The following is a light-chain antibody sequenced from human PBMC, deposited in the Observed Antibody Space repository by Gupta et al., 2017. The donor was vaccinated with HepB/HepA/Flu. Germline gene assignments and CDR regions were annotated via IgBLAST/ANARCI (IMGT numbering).Light chain of an antibody. CDR2: CNS. CDR3: HSSDTSLSGSV. J-gene: IGLJ2*01. CDR1: SYNIGAGYD. Sequence: QSVLTQPPSVSGAPGQRVTISCTGSSYNIGAGYDVHCYQQLHGTEPKLLIICNSSRPSGVVDRCLCSSSCNYASPVTILLQAEEEADDYCHSSDTSLSGSVFGGGTKLTVL. V-gene: IGLV1-40*01.